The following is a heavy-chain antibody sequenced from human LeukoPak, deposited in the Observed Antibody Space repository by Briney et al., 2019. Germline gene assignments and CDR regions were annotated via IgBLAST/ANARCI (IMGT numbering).Heavy chain of an antibody. Sequence: GRSLRLSCAASGFTFSSYDMHWVRQAPGKGLEWVAVISYDGSNKYYADSVKGRFTISRDNAKNSLYLQMNSLRAEDTAVYYCARDDLWSGSLFLFDYWGQGTLVTVSS. V-gene: IGHV3-30*03. J-gene: IGHJ4*02. D-gene: IGHD3-3*01. CDR1: GFTFSSYD. CDR2: ISYDGSNK. CDR3: ARDDLWSGSLFLFDY.